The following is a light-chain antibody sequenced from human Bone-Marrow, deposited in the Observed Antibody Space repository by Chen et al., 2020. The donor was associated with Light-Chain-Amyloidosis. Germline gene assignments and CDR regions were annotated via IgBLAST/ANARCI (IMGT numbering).Light chain of an antibody. CDR1: SSDVGGDNH. J-gene: IGLJ1*01. Sequence: QSALTQPASVSGSPGQSITISCTGTSSDVGGDNHVSWYQQHPDKAPKLMIYEFTNRPSWVPDRFSGSKSDNTASLTISGLQTEDKADYFCSSYTITNTLVFRSETRVTVL. CDR3: SSYTITNTLV. V-gene: IGLV2-14*01. CDR2: EFT.